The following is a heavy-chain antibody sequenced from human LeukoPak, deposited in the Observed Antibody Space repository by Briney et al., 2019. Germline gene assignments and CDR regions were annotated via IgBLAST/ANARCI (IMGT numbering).Heavy chain of an antibody. J-gene: IGHJ3*02. D-gene: IGHD3-10*01. CDR3: AKERVRGVIFDAFDI. CDR1: GSTFSSYG. Sequence: PGRSLRLSCAVSGSTFSSYGMHWLRQAPGKGLEWVAVMSYDGNNRYYTDPVKGRFTISRDNSKNTVYLQMNSLRAEDTAVYYCAKERVRGVIFDAFDIWGQGTMVTVSS. CDR2: MSYDGNNR. V-gene: IGHV3-30*18.